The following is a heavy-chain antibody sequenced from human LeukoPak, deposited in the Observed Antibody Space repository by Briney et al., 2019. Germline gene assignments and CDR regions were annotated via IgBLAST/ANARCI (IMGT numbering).Heavy chain of an antibody. CDR1: GFTFSSYE. CDR3: AREREMITFGGVIVYDAFDI. CDR2: ISSSGSTI. J-gene: IGHJ3*02. V-gene: IGHV3-48*03. D-gene: IGHD3-16*02. Sequence: PGGSLRLSCAASGFTFSSYEMNWVRQAPGKGLEWVSYISSSGSTIYYADSVKGRFTISRDNAKNSLYLQMNYLRAEDTAVYYCAREREMITFGGVIVYDAFDIWGQGTMVTVSS.